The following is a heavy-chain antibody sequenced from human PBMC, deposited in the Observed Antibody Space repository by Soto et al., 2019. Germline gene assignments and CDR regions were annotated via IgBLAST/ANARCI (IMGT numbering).Heavy chain of an antibody. D-gene: IGHD4-17*01. CDR1: GGSFSGYY. CDR2: INHSGST. V-gene: IGHV4-34*01. J-gene: IGHJ6*02. Sequence: PSETLSLTCAVYGGSFSGYYWSWIRQPPGKGLEWIGEINHSGSTNYNPSLKSRVTIPVDTSKNQFSLKLSSVTAADTAVYYCARGGNGDDYYYYGMDVWGQGTTVTVSS. CDR3: ARGGNGDDYYYYGMDV.